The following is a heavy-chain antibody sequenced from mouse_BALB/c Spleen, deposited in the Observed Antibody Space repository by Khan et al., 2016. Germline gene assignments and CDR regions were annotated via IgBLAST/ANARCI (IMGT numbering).Heavy chain of an antibody. J-gene: IGHJ2*01. CDR1: GYSITSGYG. D-gene: IGHD1-2*01. Sequence: EVQLQESGPGLVKPSQSLSLTCTVTGYSITSGYGWNWIRQFPGNKLEWMGYISYSGSTNYNPSLKSRISITRDTSKNQIFLQLNAVTTEDTATYYCARTARIKYWGQGTTLTVSS. V-gene: IGHV3-2*02. CDR2: ISYSGST. CDR3: ARTARIKY.